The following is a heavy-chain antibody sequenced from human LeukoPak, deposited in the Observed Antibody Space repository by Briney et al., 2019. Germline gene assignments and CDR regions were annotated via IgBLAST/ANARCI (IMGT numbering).Heavy chain of an antibody. CDR3: ARAPRGLLTGGYFDY. CDR1: GFTFSSYS. Sequence: GGSLRLSCAASGFTFSSYSMNWVRQAPGKGLEWVSYISSSSTIYYADSVKGRFTISRDNAKNSLYLQMNSLRAEDTAVYYCARAPRGLLTGGYFDYWGQGTLVTVSS. D-gene: IGHD7-27*01. CDR2: ISSSSTI. J-gene: IGHJ4*02. V-gene: IGHV3-48*01.